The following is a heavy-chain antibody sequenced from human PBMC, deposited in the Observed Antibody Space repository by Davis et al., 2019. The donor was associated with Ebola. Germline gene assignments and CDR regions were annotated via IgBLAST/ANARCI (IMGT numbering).Heavy chain of an antibody. CDR2: INHSGST. CDR3: ARERYSSFYYYYYGMDV. D-gene: IGHD6-6*01. Sequence: SETLSLTCAVYGGSFSGYYWSWIRQPPGKELEWIGEINHSGSTNYNPSLKSRVTISVDTSKNQFSLKLSSVTAADTAVYYCARERYSSFYYYYYGMDVWGQGTTVTVSS. CDR1: GGSFSGYY. V-gene: IGHV4-34*01. J-gene: IGHJ6*02.